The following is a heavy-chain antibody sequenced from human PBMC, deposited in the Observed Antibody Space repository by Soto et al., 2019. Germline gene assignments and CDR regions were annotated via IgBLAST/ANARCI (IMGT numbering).Heavy chain of an antibody. Sequence: VASVKVSCKASGYTFTSYYMHWVRQAPGQGLEGMGIINPSGGSTSYAQKFQGRVTMTRDTSTSTVYMELSSLRSEDTAVYYCARDDSLYYDSSGYYRGGFDPWGQGTLVTV. V-gene: IGHV1-46*01. D-gene: IGHD3-22*01. J-gene: IGHJ5*02. CDR2: INPSGGST. CDR1: GYTFTSYY. CDR3: ARDDSLYYDSSGYYRGGFDP.